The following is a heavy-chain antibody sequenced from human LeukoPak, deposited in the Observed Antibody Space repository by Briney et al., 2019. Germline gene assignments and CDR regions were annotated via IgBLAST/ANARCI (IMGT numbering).Heavy chain of an antibody. V-gene: IGHV3-30*03. CDR3: ARGVGTYY. CDR1: GLTFSSYG. CDR2: ISYDGSNK. D-gene: IGHD1-26*01. Sequence: GGSLRLSCAASGLTFSSYGMHWVRQAPGKGLEWVAVISYDGSNKYYADSVKGRFTISRDNSKNTLYLQMNSLRAEDTAVYYCARGVGTYYWGQGTLVTVSS. J-gene: IGHJ4*02.